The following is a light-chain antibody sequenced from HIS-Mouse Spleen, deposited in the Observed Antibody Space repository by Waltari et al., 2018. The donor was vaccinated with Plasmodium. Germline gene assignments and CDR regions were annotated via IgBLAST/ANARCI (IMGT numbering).Light chain of an antibody. CDR3: QSADSSGTPNWV. V-gene: IGLV3-25*03. J-gene: IGLJ3*02. Sequence: SYELTQPPSVSVSPGQTARIPCSGDALPKQYAYWYQQKPGQAPVLAIYKDSERPSGIPERFSGSSSGTTVTLTISGVQAEDEADYYCQSADSSGTPNWVFGGGTKLTVL. CDR2: KDS. CDR1: ALPKQY.